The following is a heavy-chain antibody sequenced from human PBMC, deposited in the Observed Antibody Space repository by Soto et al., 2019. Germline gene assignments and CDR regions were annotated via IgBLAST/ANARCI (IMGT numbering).Heavy chain of an antibody. Sequence: EVQLVESGGGLVKPGGSLRLSCAASGFTFSSYSMNWVRQAPGKGLEWVSSISSSSSYIYYADSVKGRFTISRDNAKNSLYLQMNSLRAEDTAVYYCARDLRGRRIAAAGGDYWGQGTLVTVSS. D-gene: IGHD6-13*01. V-gene: IGHV3-21*01. CDR3: ARDLRGRRIAAAGGDY. CDR1: GFTFSSYS. CDR2: ISSSSSYI. J-gene: IGHJ4*02.